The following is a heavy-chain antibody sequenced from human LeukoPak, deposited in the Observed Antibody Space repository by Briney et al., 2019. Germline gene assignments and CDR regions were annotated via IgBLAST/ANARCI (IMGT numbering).Heavy chain of an antibody. CDR1: GFTFSNYA. CDR2: VGGSGVKT. V-gene: IGHV3-23*01. J-gene: IGHJ4*02. CDR3: AKRGDCSGTCTYDY. D-gene: IGHD2-2*01. Sequence: PGGSLRLSRAASGFTFSNYAIHWVRQAPGKGLEWVSIVGGSGVKTYYADSVKGRFTISRDNSKNTVYLQMNSLRAEDTAVYYCAKRGDCSGTCTYDYWGQGTLVTVSS.